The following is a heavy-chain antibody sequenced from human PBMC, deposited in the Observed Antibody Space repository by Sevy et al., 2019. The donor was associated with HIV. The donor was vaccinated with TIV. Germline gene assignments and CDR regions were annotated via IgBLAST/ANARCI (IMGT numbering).Heavy chain of an antibody. Sequence: ASVKVSCKVSGYTLTELSMHWVRQAPGKGLEWMGGFDPEDGETIYAHKFQGRVTMTEDTSTDTAYMELSSLRSEDTAVYYCATRGSGEDAFDIWGQGTMVTVSS. CDR2: FDPEDGET. V-gene: IGHV1-24*01. D-gene: IGHD3-3*01. CDR1: GYTLTELS. J-gene: IGHJ3*02. CDR3: ATRGSGEDAFDI.